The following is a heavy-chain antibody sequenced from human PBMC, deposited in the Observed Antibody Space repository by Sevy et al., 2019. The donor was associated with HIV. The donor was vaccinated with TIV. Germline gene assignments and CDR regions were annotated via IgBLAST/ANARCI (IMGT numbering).Heavy chain of an antibody. Sequence: KQSQTLSLTCAISGDSVSTNTAAWNWIRQSPSRGLEWLGRTYYRSKWYYDYALSVKSRMTINADTSKNKFSLQLNSVTPEDTAVYYCARERERGYNYDPFDYWGQGTLVTVSS. CDR1: GDSVSTNTAA. D-gene: IGHD5-12*01. CDR2: TYYRSKWYY. J-gene: IGHJ4*02. CDR3: ARERERGYNYDPFDY. V-gene: IGHV6-1*01.